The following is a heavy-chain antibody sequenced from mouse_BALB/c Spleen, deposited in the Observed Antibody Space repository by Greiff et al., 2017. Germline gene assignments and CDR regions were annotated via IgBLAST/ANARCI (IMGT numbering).Heavy chain of an antibody. CDR2: INPSNGGT. Sequence: QVQLQQSGAELVKPGASVKLSCKASGYTFTSYYMYWVKQRPGQGLEWIGEINPSNGGTNFNEKFKSKATLTVDKSSSTAYMQLSSLTSEDSAVYYCTRPSYYGNYVDYWGQGTTLTVSS. CDR1: GYTFTSYY. CDR3: TRPSYYGNYVDY. V-gene: IGHV1S81*02. J-gene: IGHJ2*01. D-gene: IGHD2-10*01.